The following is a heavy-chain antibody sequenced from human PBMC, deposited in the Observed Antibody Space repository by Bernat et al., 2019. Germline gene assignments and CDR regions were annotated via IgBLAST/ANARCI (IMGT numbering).Heavy chain of an antibody. D-gene: IGHD6-19*01. J-gene: IGHJ4*02. Sequence: QVQLQQWGAGLLKPSETLSLTCAVYGGSFSGYYWSWIRQPPGKGLEWIGEINHSGSTNYNPSLKSRVTISVDPSKNQFSLKLSSVTAADTAVYYCARSVAGVLDYWGQGTLVTVSS. V-gene: IGHV4-34*01. CDR3: ARSVAGVLDY. CDR1: GGSFSGYY. CDR2: INHSGST.